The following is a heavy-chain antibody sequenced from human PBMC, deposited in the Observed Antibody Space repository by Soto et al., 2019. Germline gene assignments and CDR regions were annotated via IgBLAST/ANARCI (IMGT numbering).Heavy chain of an antibody. D-gene: IGHD3-3*02. J-gene: IGHJ4*02. Sequence: TGGSLRLSCAASGFTFSSYAMNWVRQAPGKGLEWVSSITSSSTYIYYADSVEGRFTISRDNAKNSLYLQMNSLRAEDTAVYYCARDQPSIAYYFDSWGQGTLVTVSS. V-gene: IGHV3-21*01. CDR2: ITSSSTYI. CDR1: GFTFSSYA. CDR3: ARDQPSIAYYFDS.